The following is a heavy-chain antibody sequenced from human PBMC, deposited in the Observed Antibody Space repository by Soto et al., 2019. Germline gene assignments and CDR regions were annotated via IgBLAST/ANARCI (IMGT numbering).Heavy chain of an antibody. CDR1: GFTFSNYA. Sequence: EVQLLESVGGSVQPGGSLRLSCAASGFTFSNYAMNWVRQASGKGLEWVSTISGSGGSPYYADSVKGRFTISRDNSKNTLYLQMNSLRAGDSAIYYCAKEGTSGLYYFDYWGQGTLVTVSS. CDR2: ISGSGGSP. D-gene: IGHD6-19*01. J-gene: IGHJ4*02. CDR3: AKEGTSGLYYFDY. V-gene: IGHV3-23*01.